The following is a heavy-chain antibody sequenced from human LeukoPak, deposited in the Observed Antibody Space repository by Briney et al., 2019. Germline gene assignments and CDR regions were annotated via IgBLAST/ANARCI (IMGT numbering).Heavy chain of an antibody. D-gene: IGHD3-9*01. CDR1: GGSISSYY. CDR2: IYYSGST. Sequence: SETLSLTCTVSGGSISSYYWSWIRQPPGKGLEWIGYIYYSGSTNYNPSLKSRVTISVDTSKNQFFLKLSSVTAADTAVYYCAREYYDILTGSQTPVFDYWGQGTLVTVSS. V-gene: IGHV4-59*01. J-gene: IGHJ4*02. CDR3: AREYYDILTGSQTPVFDY.